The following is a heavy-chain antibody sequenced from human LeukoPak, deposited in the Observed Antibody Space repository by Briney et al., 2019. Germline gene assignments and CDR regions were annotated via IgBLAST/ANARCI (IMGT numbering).Heavy chain of an antibody. V-gene: IGHV3-11*01. J-gene: IGHJ5*02. D-gene: IGHD6-13*01. CDR3: AKDRRPYSSSWYELVNWFDP. CDR1: GFTFSDYY. CDR2: ISSSGSTI. Sequence: PGGSLRLSCAASGFTFSDYYMSWIRQAPGKGLEWVSYISSSGSTIYYADSVKGRFTISRDNAKNSLYLQMSSLRAEDTALYYCAKDRRPYSSSWYELVNWFDPWGQGTLVTVSS.